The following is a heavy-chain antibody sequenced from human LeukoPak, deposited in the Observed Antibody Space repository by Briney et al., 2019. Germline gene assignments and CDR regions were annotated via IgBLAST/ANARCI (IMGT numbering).Heavy chain of an antibody. CDR2: ISAYNGNT. J-gene: IGHJ5*02. V-gene: IGHV1-18*01. D-gene: IGHD3-22*01. Sequence: GASVKVSCKASVYTFTSYGISWVRQAPGQGLEWMGWISAYNGNTNYAQKLQGRVTMTTDTSTSTAYMELRSLRSDDTAVYYCARVVGGYYDSSGYYYWFDPWGQGTLVTVSS. CDR3: ARVVGGYYDSSGYYYWFDP. CDR1: VYTFTSYG.